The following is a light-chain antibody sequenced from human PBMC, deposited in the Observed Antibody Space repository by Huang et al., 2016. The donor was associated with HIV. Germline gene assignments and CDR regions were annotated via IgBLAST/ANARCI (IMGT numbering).Light chain of an antibody. CDR2: AAS. V-gene: IGKV1-39*01. Sequence: DIQMTQSPSSLSASVGDRVTIPCRASQSISSFLNRYQQKPGKAPKLLIYAASSLQSRVPSMISGSGSGTDFTLTISSLQPEDFAVYYCQQSYSSPWTFGQGTKVEIK. J-gene: IGKJ1*01. CDR3: QQSYSSPWT. CDR1: QSISSF.